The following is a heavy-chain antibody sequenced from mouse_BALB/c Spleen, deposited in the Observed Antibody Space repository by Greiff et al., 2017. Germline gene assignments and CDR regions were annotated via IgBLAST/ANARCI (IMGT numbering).Heavy chain of an antibody. CDR2: INPSNGRT. CDR3: ASYDYGSSYAMDY. D-gene: IGHD1-1*01. V-gene: IGHV1S81*02. Sequence: QVQLQQPGAELVKPGASVKLSCKASGYTFTSYWMHWVKQRPGQGLEWIGEINPSNGRTNYNEKFKSKATLTVDKSSSTAYMQLSSLTSEDSAVYYCASYDYGSSYAMDYWGQGTSVTVSS. J-gene: IGHJ4*01. CDR1: GYTFTSYW.